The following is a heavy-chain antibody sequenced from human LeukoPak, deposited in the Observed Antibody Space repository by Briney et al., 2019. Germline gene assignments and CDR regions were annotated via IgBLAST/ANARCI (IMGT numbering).Heavy chain of an antibody. CDR3: ARLRYYAMDV. Sequence: GGSLRPSCAAPGFTFSTYDMNWVRQAPGKGLEWVSYISSSSRTISYADSVKGRFTISRDNAKNSLYLQMNSLRAEDTAVYYCARLRYYAMDVWGQGTTVTASS. V-gene: IGHV3-48*01. J-gene: IGHJ6*02. CDR2: ISSSSRTI. CDR1: GFTFSTYD.